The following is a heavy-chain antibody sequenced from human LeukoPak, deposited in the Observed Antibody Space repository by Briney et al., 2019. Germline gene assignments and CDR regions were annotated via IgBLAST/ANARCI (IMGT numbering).Heavy chain of an antibody. J-gene: IGHJ4*02. CDR2: IWSDGNKK. Sequence: TGGSLRLSCAASGFTFSSYAMYWVRQAPGKGLEWVAFIWSDGNKKYHPDSVKGRFTISRDNSRNTVNLQMKSLTSEDTAVYYCAKLLLETGGVGEEFDYWGQGTLITVSS. CDR3: AKLLLETGGVGEEFDY. V-gene: IGHV3-30*02. D-gene: IGHD2-8*02. CDR1: GFTFSSYA.